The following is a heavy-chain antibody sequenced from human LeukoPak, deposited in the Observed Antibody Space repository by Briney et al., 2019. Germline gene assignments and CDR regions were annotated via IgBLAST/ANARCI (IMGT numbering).Heavy chain of an antibody. CDR3: ARVPDTAMVTYYGMDV. CDR1: GGTFSSYA. CDR2: IIPIFGIA. V-gene: IGHV1-69*04. Sequence: SVKVSCKASGGTFSSYAISWVRQAPGQGLEWMGRIIPIFGIANYAQTFQGRVTITADKSTSTAYMELSSLRSADTAVYYWARVPDTAMVTYYGMDVWGQGTSVSVSS. J-gene: IGHJ6*02. D-gene: IGHD5-18*01.